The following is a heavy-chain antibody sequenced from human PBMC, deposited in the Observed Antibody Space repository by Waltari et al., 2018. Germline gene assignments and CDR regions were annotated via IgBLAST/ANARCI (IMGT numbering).Heavy chain of an antibody. CDR2: ISSSSSTI. CDR1: GFTFSSYS. D-gene: IGHD1-26*01. J-gene: IGHJ1*01. Sequence: EVQLVESGGGLVQPGGSLRLSCAASGFTFSSYSMNWVRQAPGKGLEWVSYISSSSSTIYYADSVKGRFTISRDNAKNSLYLQMNSLRAEDTAVYYCARAYSGSYYRYFEYWGQGALVTVSS. CDR3: ARAYSGSYYRYFEY. V-gene: IGHV3-48*01.